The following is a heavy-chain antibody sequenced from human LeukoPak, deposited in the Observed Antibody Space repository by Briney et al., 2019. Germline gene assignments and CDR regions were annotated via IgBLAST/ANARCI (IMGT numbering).Heavy chain of an antibody. CDR3: ARVPIGWAPYFQH. Sequence: GGSLRLSCAASGFTFSSYSMNWVRQAPGKGLEWVSYISSSSSTIYYADSVKGRFTISRDNAKNSPYLQMNSLRAEDTAVYYCARVPIGWAPYFQHWGQGTLVTVSS. D-gene: IGHD2-15*01. J-gene: IGHJ1*01. CDR2: ISSSSSTI. CDR1: GFTFSSYS. V-gene: IGHV3-48*04.